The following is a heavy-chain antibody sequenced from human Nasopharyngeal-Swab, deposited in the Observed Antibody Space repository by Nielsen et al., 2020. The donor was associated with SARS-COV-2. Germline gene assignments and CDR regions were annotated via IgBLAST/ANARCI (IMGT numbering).Heavy chain of an antibody. CDR1: GGSISRGRYY. J-gene: IGHJ4*02. V-gene: IGHV4-61*02. D-gene: IGHD3-22*01. CDR3: ARVYYDSSGYRED. CDR2: IYTSGST. Sequence: SETLSLTCTVSGGSISRGRYYWSWIRQPAGKGLEWIGRIYTSGSTNYNPSLKSRVTISVDTSKNQFSLKLRSVTAADTAVYYCARVYYDSSGYREDWGQGTLVTVSS.